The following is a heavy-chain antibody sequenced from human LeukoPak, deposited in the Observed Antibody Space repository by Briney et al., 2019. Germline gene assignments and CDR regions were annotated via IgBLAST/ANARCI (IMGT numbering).Heavy chain of an antibody. V-gene: IGHV3-33*01. CDR2: IWFDGSGT. Sequence: GGSLRLSCVASGFTFSNYGMHWVRQAPGKGLEWVAIIWFDGSGTYYADSVKGRVTFSRDNSKNTLYLQMNSLRAGDTAMYYCARHASTHYFDSWGQGTLVTVSS. CDR3: ARHASTHYFDS. CDR1: GFTFSNYG. J-gene: IGHJ4*02. D-gene: IGHD2/OR15-2a*01.